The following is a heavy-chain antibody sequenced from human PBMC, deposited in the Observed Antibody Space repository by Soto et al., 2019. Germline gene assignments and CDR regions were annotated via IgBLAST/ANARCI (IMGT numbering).Heavy chain of an antibody. CDR2: ISSSSSYI. V-gene: IGHV3-21*01. Sequence: GGSLRLSCAASGFTFSSYSMNWVRQAPGKGLEWVSSISSSSSYIYYADSVKGRFTISRDNAKNSLYLQMNSLRAEDTAVYYCARDASLRFLEWLLPEFYYYMDVWGKGTTVTVSS. D-gene: IGHD3-3*01. J-gene: IGHJ6*03. CDR1: GFTFSSYS. CDR3: ARDASLRFLEWLLPEFYYYMDV.